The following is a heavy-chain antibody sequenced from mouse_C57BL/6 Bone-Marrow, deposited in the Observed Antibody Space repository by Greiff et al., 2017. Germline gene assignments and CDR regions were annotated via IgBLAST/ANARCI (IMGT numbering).Heavy chain of an antibody. J-gene: IGHJ3*01. CDR1: GYTFSSYW. CDR2: ILPGNSST. CDR3: ASRFAY. V-gene: IGHV1-9*01. Sequence: VQRVESGAELMKPGASVKISCTATGYTFSSYWIEWIKQRPGHGLEWIGEILPGNSSTNYNENFKGKATFTAETSSNTVYIQLSSLTSEDSAVYYCASRFAYWGQGTLVTVSA.